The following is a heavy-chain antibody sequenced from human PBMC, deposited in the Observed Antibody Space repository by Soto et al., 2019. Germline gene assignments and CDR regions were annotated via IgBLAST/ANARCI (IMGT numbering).Heavy chain of an antibody. Sequence: QVQLQESGPGLVKPSETLSLTCTVSGGSVSSGSYYWSWIRQPPGKGLEWIGYIYYSGSTNYNPPLMGRVTISVDTSKNQFSLKLSSVTAADTAVYYCARDYGSGSYGYWGQGTLVTVSS. CDR2: IYYSGST. J-gene: IGHJ4*02. D-gene: IGHD3-10*01. CDR1: GGSVSSGSYY. V-gene: IGHV4-61*01. CDR3: ARDYGSGSYGY.